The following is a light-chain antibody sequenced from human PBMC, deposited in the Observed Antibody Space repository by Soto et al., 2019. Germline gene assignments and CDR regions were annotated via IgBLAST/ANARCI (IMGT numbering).Light chain of an antibody. CDR3: SSYTSSSTRGVV. V-gene: IGLV2-14*01. Sequence: QSALTQPASVSGSPGQSITISCTGTSSDVGGYNYVSWYQQHPGKAPKLMIYDVSNRPSGASNRFSGSKSGNTASLTISGLQAEDEDDYYCSSYTSSSTRGVVFGGGTKLTVL. J-gene: IGLJ2*01. CDR1: SSDVGGYNY. CDR2: DVS.